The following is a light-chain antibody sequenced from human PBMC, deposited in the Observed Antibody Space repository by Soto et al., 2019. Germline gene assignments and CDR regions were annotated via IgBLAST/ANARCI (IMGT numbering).Light chain of an antibody. V-gene: IGKV3-20*01. CDR1: RSVSRSN. CDR3: EQYGSSPPSIT. CDR2: GTS. J-gene: IGKJ5*01. Sequence: PGERATVSCRASRSVSRSNLAWYQHKPGQAPRLLIYGTSNRATGIPDRFTGSGSGTDLTLTISSLEPEDFAVYYCEQYGSSPPSITFGQGTRLEIK.